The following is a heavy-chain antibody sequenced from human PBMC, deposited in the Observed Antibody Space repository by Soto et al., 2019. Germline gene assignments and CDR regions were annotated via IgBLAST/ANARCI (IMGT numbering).Heavy chain of an antibody. CDR2: ISAYNGNT. D-gene: IGHD3-9*01. CDR3: ARDRLFGALLTGYYNNYYYYGMDV. Sequence: ASVKVSCKASGYTFTSYGISWVRQAPGQGLEWMGWISAYNGNTNYAQKLQGRVTMTTDTSTSTAYMELRSLRSDDTAVYYCARDRLFGALLTGYYNNYYYYGMDVGGQGTTVTVSS. V-gene: IGHV1-18*01. CDR1: GYTFTSYG. J-gene: IGHJ6*02.